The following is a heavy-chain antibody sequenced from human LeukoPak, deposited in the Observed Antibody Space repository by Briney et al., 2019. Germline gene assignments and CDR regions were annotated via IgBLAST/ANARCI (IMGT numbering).Heavy chain of an antibody. CDR3: AKIARYYDIRGYPDLDPFDI. J-gene: IGHJ3*02. CDR2: ISGGGDTT. CDR1: AFTFSSYG. Sequence: GGSLRLSCAASAFTFSSYGMSWVRQAPGRGLEWVSAISGGGDTTYYADSVRGRFTISRDNSRNTLYLQMNSLRAEDTAVYYCAKIARYYDIRGYPDLDPFDIWGQGTRVTVSS. V-gene: IGHV3-23*01. D-gene: IGHD3-22*01.